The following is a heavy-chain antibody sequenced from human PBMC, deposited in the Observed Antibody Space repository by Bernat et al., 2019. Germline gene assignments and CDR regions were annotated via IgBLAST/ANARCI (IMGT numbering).Heavy chain of an antibody. CDR2: IWYDGSNK. CDR1: GFTFSSYG. J-gene: IGHJ4*02. D-gene: IGHD2-15*01. Sequence: QVQLVESGGGVVQPGRSLRLSCAASGFTFSSYGMHWVRQAPGKGLEWVAVIWYDGSNKYYADSVKGRFTISRDNSKNTLYLQMNSLRAEDTAVYYCAIVYCSGGSCYSGDLDYWGQGTLVTVSS. CDR3: AIVYCSGGSCYSGDLDY. V-gene: IGHV3-33*01.